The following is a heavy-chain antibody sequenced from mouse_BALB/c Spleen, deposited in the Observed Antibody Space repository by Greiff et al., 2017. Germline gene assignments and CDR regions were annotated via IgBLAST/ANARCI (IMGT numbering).Heavy chain of an antibody. CDR2: ISSGSSTI. CDR3: ARSCYGSSYWYFDV. Sequence: EVHLVESGGGLVQPGGSRKLSCAASGFTFSSFGMHWVRQAPEKGLEWVAYISSGSSTIYYADTVKGRFTISRDNPKNTLFLQMTSLRSEDTAMYYCARSCYGSSYWYFDVWGAGTTVTVSS. D-gene: IGHD1-1*01. J-gene: IGHJ1*01. CDR1: GFTFSSFG. V-gene: IGHV5-17*02.